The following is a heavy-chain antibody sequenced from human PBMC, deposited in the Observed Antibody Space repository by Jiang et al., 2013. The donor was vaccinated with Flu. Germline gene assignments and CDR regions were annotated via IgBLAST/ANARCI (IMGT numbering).Heavy chain of an antibody. J-gene: IGHJ6*02. CDR3: AREVPSGSWYKYYYYGMDV. V-gene: IGHV3-30-3*01. Sequence: VISYDGSNKYYADSVKGRFTISRDNSKNTLYLQMNSLRAEDTAVYYCAREVPSGSWYKYYYYGMDVWGQGTTVTVSS. D-gene: IGHD6-13*01. CDR2: ISYDGSNK.